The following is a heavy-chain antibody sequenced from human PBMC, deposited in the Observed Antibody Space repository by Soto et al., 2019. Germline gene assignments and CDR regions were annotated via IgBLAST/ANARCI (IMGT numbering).Heavy chain of an antibody. CDR2: IYSSGST. D-gene: IGHD2-2*01. Sequence: SETLSLTCTVSGGSISSSSYYWGWIRQPPGKGLEWIGSIYSSGSTYYNPSLKSRVTISVDTSKNQFSLKLSSVTAADTAVYYCEQVRGTSCYAGACSRNWFDPWRQGTLVTSPQ. V-gene: IGHV4-39*01. CDR1: GGSISSSSYY. CDR3: EQVRGTSCYAGACSRNWFDP. J-gene: IGHJ5*02.